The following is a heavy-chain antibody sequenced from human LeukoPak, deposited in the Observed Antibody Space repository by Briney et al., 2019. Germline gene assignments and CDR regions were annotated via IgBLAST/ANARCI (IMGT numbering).Heavy chain of an antibody. V-gene: IGHV4-59*01. CDR2: IHYTGST. Sequence: SETLSLTCTVSGGSINSYYWSWIRQPPGKGLECIGYIHYTGSTNYNPSLTSRVTISVDTSKNQFSLKLSSVTAADTAVYYCAISDCSSTSCSFDYWGQGTLVTVSS. CDR3: AISDCSSTSCSFDY. CDR1: GGSINSYY. J-gene: IGHJ4*02. D-gene: IGHD2-2*01.